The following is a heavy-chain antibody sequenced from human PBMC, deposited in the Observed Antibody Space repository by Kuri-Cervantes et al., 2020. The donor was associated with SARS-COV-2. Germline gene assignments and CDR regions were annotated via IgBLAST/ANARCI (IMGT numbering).Heavy chain of an antibody. CDR1: GYTFTSYD. CDR3: ALGYWGSGYPRYYYYMDV. CDR2: MNPNSGNT. V-gene: IGHV1-8*02. D-gene: IGHD3-22*01. J-gene: IGHJ6*03. Sequence: ASVKVSCKASGYTFTSYDINWVRQATGQGLEWMGWMNPNSGNTGYAQKFQGRVTMTRNTSISSAYMELSSLRSDDTAVYYCALGYWGSGYPRYYYYMDVWGKGTTVTVSS.